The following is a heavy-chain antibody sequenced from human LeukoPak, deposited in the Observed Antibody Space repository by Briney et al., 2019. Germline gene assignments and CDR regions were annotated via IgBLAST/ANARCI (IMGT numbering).Heavy chain of an antibody. CDR2: IWYDGSNK. Sequence: PGRSLRLSCAASGFTFSSYGMHWVRQAPGKGLEWVAVIWYDGSNKYYADSVKGRFTISRDNSKNTLYLQMNSLRAEDTAVYYCARDLTGTRMANWFDPWGQGTLVTVSS. CDR1: GFTFSSYG. V-gene: IGHV3-33*01. J-gene: IGHJ5*02. D-gene: IGHD1-14*01. CDR3: ARDLTGTRMANWFDP.